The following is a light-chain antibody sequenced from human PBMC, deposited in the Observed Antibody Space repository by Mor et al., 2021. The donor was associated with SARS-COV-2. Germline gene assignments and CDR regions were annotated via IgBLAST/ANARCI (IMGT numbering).Light chain of an antibody. CDR3: SSYTSSSTLE. CDR1: SSDVGGYNY. J-gene: IGLJ3*02. Sequence: ISCTGTSSDVGGYNYVSWYQQHPGKAPKLMIYEVSNRPSGVSNRFSGSTASLTISGLQAEDEADYYCSSYTSSSTLEFGGGTKLTVL. CDR2: EVS. V-gene: IGLV2-14*01.